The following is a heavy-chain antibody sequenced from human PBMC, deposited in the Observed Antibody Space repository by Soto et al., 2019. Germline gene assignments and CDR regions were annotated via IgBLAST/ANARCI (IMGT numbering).Heavy chain of an antibody. CDR1: GFTFSNAW. D-gene: IGHD2-15*01. CDR3: TTGIVVVVAANYARRSRRDY. V-gene: IGHV3-15*01. J-gene: IGHJ4*02. CDR2: IKSKTYGGTT. Sequence: GGALRLSWAGSGFTFSNAWMSLGRHAPGKGLEWVGRIKSKTYGGTTDYAAPVKGRFTISRDDSKNTLYLQMNSLKTEDTAVYYCTTGIVVVVAANYARRSRRDYWGQGTLVTVSS.